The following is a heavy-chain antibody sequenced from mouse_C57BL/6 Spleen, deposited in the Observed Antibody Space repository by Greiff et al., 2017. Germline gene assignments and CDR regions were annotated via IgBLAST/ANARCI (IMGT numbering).Heavy chain of an antibody. CDR1: GYTFTSYW. CDR3: AISGGYTIPLYAMDY. D-gene: IGHD2-2*01. J-gene: IGHJ4*01. V-gene: IGHV1-74*01. Sequence: QVQLQQPGAELVKPGASVKVSCKASGYTFTSYWMHWVKQRPGQGLEWIGRIHPSDSDTNYNQKFKGKATLTVDKSSSTAYMQLSSLTSEDSAVFYCAISGGYTIPLYAMDYWGQGTSVTVSS. CDR2: IHPSDSDT.